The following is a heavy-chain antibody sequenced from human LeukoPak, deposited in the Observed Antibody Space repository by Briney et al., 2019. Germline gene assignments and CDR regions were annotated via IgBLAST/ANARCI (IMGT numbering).Heavy chain of an antibody. CDR2: IYYSGST. Sequence: SETLSLTCTVSGGSISSYYWSWIRQPPGTGLEWIGYIYYSGSTNYNPSLKSRVTISVDTSKNQFSLKLSSVTAADTAVYYCARGGRIAAAGFDYWGQGTLVTVSS. V-gene: IGHV4-59*01. CDR3: ARGGRIAAAGFDY. CDR1: GGSISSYY. D-gene: IGHD6-13*01. J-gene: IGHJ4*02.